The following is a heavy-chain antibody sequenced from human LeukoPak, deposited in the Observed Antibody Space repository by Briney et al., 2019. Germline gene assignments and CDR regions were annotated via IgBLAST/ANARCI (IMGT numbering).Heavy chain of an antibody. CDR2: ISGSGDST. D-gene: IGHD6-6*01. J-gene: IGHJ4*02. CDR3: AKRRIALPELFDY. Sequence: GGSLRLSCVASGFTLRSYVMNWVRQTPGKGLEWVSSISGSGDSTFYADSVKGRFSISRDNSKNTLYLQVNGLRTEDTAVYYCAKRRIALPELFDYWGQGTLVTVSS. CDR1: GFTLRSYV. V-gene: IGHV3-23*01.